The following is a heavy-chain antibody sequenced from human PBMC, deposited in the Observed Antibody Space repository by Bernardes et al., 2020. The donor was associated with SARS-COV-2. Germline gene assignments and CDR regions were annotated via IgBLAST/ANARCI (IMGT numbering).Heavy chain of an antibody. V-gene: IGHV3-21*01. J-gene: IGHJ4*02. Sequence: GGSLRLSCGTSGFTFSSYSMNWFRQAPGKGLEWVSSISTAGTYISYADSVRGRFTISRDNARNSLYLQMGSLRAEDTAVYYCARVDHTNLYFFDSWGQGTLVTVSS. CDR1: GFTFSSYS. CDR3: ARVDHTNLYFFDS. CDR2: ISTAGTYI. D-gene: IGHD2-8*01.